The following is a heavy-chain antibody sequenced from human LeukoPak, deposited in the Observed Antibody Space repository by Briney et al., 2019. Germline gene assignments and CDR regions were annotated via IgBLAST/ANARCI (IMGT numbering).Heavy chain of an antibody. J-gene: IGHJ4*02. Sequence: PGGSLRLSCAASGFTFSDYYMSWIRQAPGKGLEGVSYISSSGSTIYYADSVKGRFTISRDNAKNSLYLQMNSLRAEDTAVYYCATRRVYVWGSYRVDDYYFDYWGQGTLVTVSS. D-gene: IGHD3-16*02. CDR1: GFTFSDYY. CDR2: ISSSGSTI. V-gene: IGHV3-11*04. CDR3: ATRRVYVWGSYRVDDYYFDY.